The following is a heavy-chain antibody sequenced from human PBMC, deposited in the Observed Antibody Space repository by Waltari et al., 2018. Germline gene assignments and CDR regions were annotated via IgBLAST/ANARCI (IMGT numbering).Heavy chain of an antibody. J-gene: IGHJ4*02. V-gene: IGHV3-7*01. CDR1: GFTFSSYW. CDR2: IKPDGTEE. D-gene: IGHD1-20*01. Sequence: VQLVESGGGLVQPGGSLRLSCVVSGFTFSSYWMSWVRQTPGKGLEWVAKIKPDGTEEYYVDYVKGRFTISRDNAKNSLYLQMNSPRAEDTAVYYCARDDGIRTVDYWGQGTLVTVSS. CDR3: ARDDGIRTVDY.